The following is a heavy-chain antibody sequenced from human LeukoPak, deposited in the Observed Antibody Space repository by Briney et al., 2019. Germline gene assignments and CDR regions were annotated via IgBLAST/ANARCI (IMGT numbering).Heavy chain of an antibody. CDR2: ISGSGGST. Sequence: PGGSLRLSCAASGFTFSSYAMSWVRQAPGKGLEWVSAISGSGGSTYYADSVKGRFTISRDNAKNSLYLQMNSLRAEDTAVYYCARDDRYGDYSSYWGQGTLVTVSS. CDR1: GFTFSSYA. D-gene: IGHD4-17*01. V-gene: IGHV3-23*01. J-gene: IGHJ4*02. CDR3: ARDDRYGDYSSY.